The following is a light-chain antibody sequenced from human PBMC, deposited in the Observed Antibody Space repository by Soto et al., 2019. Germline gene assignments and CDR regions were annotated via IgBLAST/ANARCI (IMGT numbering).Light chain of an antibody. J-gene: IGLJ2*01. CDR1: SSDVGGNNY. V-gene: IGLV2-8*01. Sequence: QSVLTQPPSASGSPGQSVAISCTGTSSDVGGNNYVSWYQQHPGKAPKLMAYEVTKRPSGVPDRFSGSKSGNTASLTVSGLQAEDEADYYCSSYAGSNNVIFGGGTKVPS. CDR3: SSYAGSNNVI. CDR2: EVT.